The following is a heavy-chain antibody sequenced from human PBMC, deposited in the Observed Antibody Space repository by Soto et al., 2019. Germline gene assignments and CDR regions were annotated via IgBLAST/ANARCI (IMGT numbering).Heavy chain of an antibody. Sequence: GASVKVSCKASGGTFSSYAISWVRQAPGQGLEWMGGIIPIFGTANYAQKFQGRVTITADESTSTAYMELSSLRSEDTAVYYCARDRIGYCSGGSCNWFDPWGQGTPVTVSS. CDR1: GGTFSSYA. CDR3: ARDRIGYCSGGSCNWFDP. V-gene: IGHV1-69*13. J-gene: IGHJ5*02. CDR2: IIPIFGTA. D-gene: IGHD2-15*01.